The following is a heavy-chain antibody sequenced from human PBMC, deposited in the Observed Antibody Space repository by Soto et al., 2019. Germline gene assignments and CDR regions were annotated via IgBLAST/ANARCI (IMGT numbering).Heavy chain of an antibody. CDR2: IYYSGST. CDR3: ARGALSSGWYRAVDYFDY. V-gene: IGHV4-31*03. Sequence: SETLSLTCTVSGGSISSGGYYWSWIRQHPGKGLEWIGYIYYSGSTYYNPSLKSRVTISVDTSKNQFSLKLSSVTAADTAVYYCARGALSSGWYRAVDYFDYWGQGTLVTVSS. CDR1: GGSISSGGYY. D-gene: IGHD6-19*01. J-gene: IGHJ4*02.